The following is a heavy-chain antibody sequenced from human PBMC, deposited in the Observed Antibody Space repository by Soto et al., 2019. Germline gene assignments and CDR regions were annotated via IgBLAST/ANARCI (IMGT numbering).Heavy chain of an antibody. CDR3: ARDWRYYDSSSY. CDR2: ISSSSSYI. CDR1: GFTFSSYS. V-gene: IGHV3-21*01. D-gene: IGHD3-22*01. Sequence: EVKLVESGGGLVKPGGSLRLSCAASGFTFSSYSMNWVRQAPGKGLEWVSSISSSSSYIYYADSVKGRFTISRDNAKNSLYLQMNGLRAEDTAVYYCARDWRYYDSSSYWGQGTMVTVSS. J-gene: IGHJ3*01.